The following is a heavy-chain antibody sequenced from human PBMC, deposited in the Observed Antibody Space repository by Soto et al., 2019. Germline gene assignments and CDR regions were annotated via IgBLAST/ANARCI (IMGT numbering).Heavy chain of an antibody. J-gene: IGHJ6*02. V-gene: IGHV1-69*01. CDR1: GGTFGSYA. Sequence: QVQLVQSGAEVKKPGSSVKVYCKASGGTFGSYAISWVRQAPGQGLEWLGGIIPIPGTANYAQKFQCRVTIAADESTSTAYMELSSLRSEDTAMYYCARSQGSSTSLEIYYYYYDGMDVWGHGTTVTVSS. CDR3: ARSQGSSTSLEIYYYYYDGMDV. D-gene: IGHD2-2*01. CDR2: IIPIPGTA.